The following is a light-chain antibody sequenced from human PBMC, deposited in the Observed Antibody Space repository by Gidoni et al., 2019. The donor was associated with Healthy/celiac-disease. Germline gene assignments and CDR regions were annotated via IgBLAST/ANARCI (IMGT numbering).Light chain of an antibody. V-gene: IGKV3-11*01. Sequence: EIVLTQSPATLSLSPGERATLSCRASQSVSSYLAWYQQKPGQAPRLLIYDASNRATGIPARFSGSGSGTDFTLTISSLEPEDFAVYYCQQRSGTFXQXTKVEIK. CDR3: QQRSGT. CDR1: QSVSSY. J-gene: IGKJ1*01. CDR2: DAS.